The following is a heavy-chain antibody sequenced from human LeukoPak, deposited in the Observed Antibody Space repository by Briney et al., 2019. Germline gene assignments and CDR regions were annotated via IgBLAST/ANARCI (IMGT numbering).Heavy chain of an antibody. D-gene: IGHD4-17*01. V-gene: IGHV4-31*03. CDR2: IYYSGST. Sequence: SQTLSLTCTVSGGSISSGGYYWSWIRQHPGKGLEWIGYIYYSGSTYYNPSLKSRVTISVGTSKRQFSLKLSSATAADTAVYYCARDSRTTVRGAFDIWGQGTMVTVSS. CDR3: ARDSRTTVRGAFDI. CDR1: GGSISSGGYY. J-gene: IGHJ3*02.